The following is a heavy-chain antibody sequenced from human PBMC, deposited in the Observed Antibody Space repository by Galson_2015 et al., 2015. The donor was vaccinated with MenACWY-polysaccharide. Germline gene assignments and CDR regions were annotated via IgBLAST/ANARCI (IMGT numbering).Heavy chain of an antibody. CDR1: GYTFTNYD. D-gene: IGHD2-21*01. CDR2: MNPNSGNT. J-gene: IGHJ4*02. Sequence: SVKVSCKASGYTFTNYDINWVRQATGQGLEWMGWMNPNSGNTGYAQKFRGRVAMTRDTATSTAYMELRMLRYDDTAVYYCTRIIARKHTFADSWGQGTLVSVS. CDR3: TRIIARKHTFADS. V-gene: IGHV1-8*01.